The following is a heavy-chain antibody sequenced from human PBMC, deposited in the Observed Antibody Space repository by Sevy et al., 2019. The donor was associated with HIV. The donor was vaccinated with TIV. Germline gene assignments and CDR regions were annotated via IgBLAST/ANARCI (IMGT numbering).Heavy chain of an antibody. Sequence: GGSLRLSCAASGFTVSSNYMSWVRQAPGKGLEWVSVIYSGGSTYYADSVKGRFTISRDNSKNTLYLQMNSLRAEDTAVYYCARRRDLMRGLGTRPAFDIWGQGTMVTVSS. CDR3: ARRRDLMRGLGTRPAFDI. J-gene: IGHJ3*02. CDR1: GFTVSSNY. D-gene: IGHD3-16*01. V-gene: IGHV3-53*01. CDR2: IYSGGST.